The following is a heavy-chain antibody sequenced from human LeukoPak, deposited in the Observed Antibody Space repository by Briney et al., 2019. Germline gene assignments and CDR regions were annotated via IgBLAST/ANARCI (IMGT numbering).Heavy chain of an antibody. V-gene: IGHV3-23*01. Sequence: AGGSLRLSCAASGFIFNNYGLVWVRQAPGKGLEWVSAISNDGGGTTYADFVKGRFSVSRDNSKNTLFLQMNSLRAEDTALYYCAKGSSGYFFDLWGQGTLDTVSS. CDR3: AKGSSGYFFDL. CDR2: ISNDGGGT. J-gene: IGHJ4*02. D-gene: IGHD3-22*01. CDR1: GFIFNNYG.